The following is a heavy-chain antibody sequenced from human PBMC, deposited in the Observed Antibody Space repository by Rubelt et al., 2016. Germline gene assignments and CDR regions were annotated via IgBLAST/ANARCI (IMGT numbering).Heavy chain of an antibody. Sequence: EVQLVESGGGLVQPGGSLRLSCAASGFTVSSNYMSWVRQAPGKGLEWVSVIYSGGSTYYADSVKGRFTISRDNSKNTLYLQMNSLRAEDTAVYYCAKLPGIAVAEGNKADYWGQGTLVTVSS. V-gene: IGHV3-53*01. CDR3: AKLPGIAVAEGNKADY. CDR1: GFTVSSNY. CDR2: IYSGGST. J-gene: IGHJ4*02. D-gene: IGHD6-19*01.